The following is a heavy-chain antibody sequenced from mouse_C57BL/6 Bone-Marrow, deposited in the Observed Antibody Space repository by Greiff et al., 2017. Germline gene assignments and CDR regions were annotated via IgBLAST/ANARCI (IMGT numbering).Heavy chain of an antibody. CDR1: GYTFTSYW. J-gene: IGHJ2*01. D-gene: IGHD3-2*02. CDR3: ATDSSGY. CDR2: IYPSDSAT. Sequence: VQLQQPGAELVRPGSSVKLSCKASGYTFTSYWMDWVKQRPGQGLEWIGNIYPSDSATHYNQKFKDKATLTVDKSSSTAYMQLSSLTSEDSAVYYCATDSSGYWGQGPTLKGSS. V-gene: IGHV1-61*01.